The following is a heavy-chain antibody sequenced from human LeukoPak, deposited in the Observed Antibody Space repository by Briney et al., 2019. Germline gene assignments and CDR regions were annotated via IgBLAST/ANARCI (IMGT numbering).Heavy chain of an antibody. Sequence: ASVKVSCKASGYTFTSYYMHWVRRAPGQGLEWMGIINPSGGSTSYAQKFQGRVTMTRDMSTSTVYMELSSLRSEDTAVYYCARDQYSNYYYFDYWGQGTLVTVSS. D-gene: IGHD4-11*01. CDR3: ARDQYSNYYYFDY. CDR2: INPSGGST. J-gene: IGHJ4*02. CDR1: GYTFTSYY. V-gene: IGHV1-46*01.